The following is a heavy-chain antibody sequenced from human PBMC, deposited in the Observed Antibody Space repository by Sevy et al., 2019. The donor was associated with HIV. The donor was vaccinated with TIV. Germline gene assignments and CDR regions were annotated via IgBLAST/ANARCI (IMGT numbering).Heavy chain of an antibody. Sequence: GWSLRLSCAASGFTFSSYAMSWVRQAPGKGLEWVSAISGSGGSTYYADSVKGRFTISRDNSKNTLYLQMNSLRAEDTAVYYCACGIAAAGTVWFDPWGQGTLVTVSS. V-gene: IGHV3-23*01. CDR1: GFTFSSYA. CDR3: ACGIAAAGTVWFDP. D-gene: IGHD6-13*01. J-gene: IGHJ5*02. CDR2: ISGSGGST.